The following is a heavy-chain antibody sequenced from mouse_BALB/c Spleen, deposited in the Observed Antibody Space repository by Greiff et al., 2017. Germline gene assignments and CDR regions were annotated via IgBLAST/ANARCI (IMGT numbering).Heavy chain of an antibody. CDR1: GDSITSGY. D-gene: IGHD1-1*01. Sequence: EVKLVESGPSLVKPSQTLSLTCSVTGDSITSGYWNWIRKFPGNKLEYMGYISYSGSTYYNPSLKSRISITRDTSKNQYYLQLNSVTTEDTATYYCAREAFITTVVGDYWGQGTSVTVSS. J-gene: IGHJ4*01. CDR3: AREAFITTVVGDY. CDR2: ISYSGST. V-gene: IGHV3-8*02.